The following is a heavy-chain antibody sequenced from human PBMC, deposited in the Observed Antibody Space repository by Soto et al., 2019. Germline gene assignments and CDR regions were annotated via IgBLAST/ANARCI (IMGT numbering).Heavy chain of an antibody. CDR3: AKVTPVVVVAATHAYYMDV. CDR2: ISGSGGST. Sequence: PGGSLRLSCAASGFTFSSYAMSWVRQAPGKGLEWVSAISGSGGSTYYADSVKGRFTISRDNSKNTLYLQMNSLRAEDTAVYYCAKVTPVVVVAATHAYYMDVWGKGTTVTVSS. J-gene: IGHJ6*03. CDR1: GFTFSSYA. V-gene: IGHV3-23*01. D-gene: IGHD2-15*01.